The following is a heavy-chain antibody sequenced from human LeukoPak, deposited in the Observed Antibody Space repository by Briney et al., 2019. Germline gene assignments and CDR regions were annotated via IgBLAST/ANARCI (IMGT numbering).Heavy chain of an antibody. CDR1: GFTFSSYA. CDR2: ISGCGGST. D-gene: IGHD6-19*01. CDR3: AKSVAVAGTLYFQH. Sequence: PGGSLRLSCAASGFTFSSYAMSWVRQAPGKGLEWVSAISGCGGSTYYADSVKGRFTISRDNSKNTLYLQMNSLRAEDTAVYYCAKSVAVAGTLYFQHWGQGTLVTVSS. J-gene: IGHJ1*01. V-gene: IGHV3-23*01.